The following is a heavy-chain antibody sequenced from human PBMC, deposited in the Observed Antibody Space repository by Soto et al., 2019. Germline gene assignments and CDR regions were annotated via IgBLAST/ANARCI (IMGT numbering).Heavy chain of an antibody. J-gene: IGHJ4*01. D-gene: IGHD3-10*01. CDR2: IYYSGTT. CDR3: KRATYYRYYFDV. V-gene: IGHV4-59*01. Sequence: SETLSLTCTVSGGSINNYYLSWIRQSPGKGLEWIGYIYYSGTTNYNPSLKSRVTISIDRSENQFSLKVSSVTAADTAVYFCKRATYYRYYFDVGGHGTLVTVS. CDR1: GGSINNYY.